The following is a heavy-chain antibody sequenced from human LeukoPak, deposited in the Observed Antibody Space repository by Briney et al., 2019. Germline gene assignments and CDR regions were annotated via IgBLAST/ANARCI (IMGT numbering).Heavy chain of an antibody. Sequence: PSETLSLTCTVSGGSISSYYWSWIRQPPGKGLEWIGYIYYSGSTNYNPSLKSRVTISVDTSKNQFSLKLSSVTAADTAVYYCARGSGSGSYSQYYFDYWGQGTLVTVSS. V-gene: IGHV4-59*01. CDR2: IYYSGST. CDR1: GGSISSYY. D-gene: IGHD1-26*01. CDR3: ARGSGSGSYSQYYFDY. J-gene: IGHJ4*02.